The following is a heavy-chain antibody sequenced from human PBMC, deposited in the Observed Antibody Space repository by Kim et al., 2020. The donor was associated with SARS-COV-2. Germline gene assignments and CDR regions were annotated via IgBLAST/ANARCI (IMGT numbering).Heavy chain of an antibody. CDR2: ISSSSSYI. CDR3: ARDGGWSVRGAVYGMDV. V-gene: IGHV3-21*01. Sequence: GGSLRLSCAASGFTFSSYSMNWVRQAPGKGLEWVSSISSSSSYIYYADSVKGRFTISRDNAKNSLYLQMNSLRAEDTAVYYCARDGGWSVRGAVYGMDVWGQGTTVTVSS. CDR1: GFTFSSYS. D-gene: IGHD3-10*01. J-gene: IGHJ6*02.